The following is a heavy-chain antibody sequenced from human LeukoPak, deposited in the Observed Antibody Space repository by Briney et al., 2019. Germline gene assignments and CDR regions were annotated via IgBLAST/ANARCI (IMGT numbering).Heavy chain of an antibody. CDR1: GFTFSTYS. Sequence: GGSLRLSCAASGFTFSTYSMNWVRQAPGKGLEWVSDISSSSSSIYYADSVKGRFTISRDNAKNSLYLEMNSLRAEDTAVYYCARTYYDFWSGYYSHEGNPFDYWGQGTLVTVSS. CDR3: ARTYYDFWSGYYSHEGNPFDY. CDR2: ISSSSSSI. J-gene: IGHJ4*02. D-gene: IGHD3-3*01. V-gene: IGHV3-48*01.